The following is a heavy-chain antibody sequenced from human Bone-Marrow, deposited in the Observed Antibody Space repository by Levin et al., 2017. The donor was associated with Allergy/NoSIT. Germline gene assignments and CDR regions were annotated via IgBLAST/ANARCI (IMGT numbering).Heavy chain of an antibody. CDR2: VFWDDDA. J-gene: IGHJ4*02. Sequence: SGPTLVKPSQTLTLTCTISGISLTSSGVGVGWIRQPPGKALEWLALVFWDDDARYSPALETRLTISRDPSQNQVVLTMTNMGPMDTGTYYCAHRKHAGFGWGVFDSWGQGTLVTVSS. V-gene: IGHV2-5*02. CDR3: AHRKHAGFGWGVFDS. CDR1: GISLTSSGVG. D-gene: IGHD3-3*01.